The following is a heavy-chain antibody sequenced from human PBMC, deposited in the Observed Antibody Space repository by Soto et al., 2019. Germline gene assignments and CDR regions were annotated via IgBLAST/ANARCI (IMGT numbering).Heavy chain of an antibody. Sequence: GGSLSLPCAASGFTFSDYYMSGIRQAPGKGLEWVSYISSSGSTIFYADSVKGRFTISRDNAKNSLYLQMNSLRAEDTAVYYCARGAAMAYGMDVWGQGTTVTVSS. J-gene: IGHJ6*02. D-gene: IGHD5-18*01. CDR3: ARGAAMAYGMDV. CDR1: GFTFSDYY. CDR2: ISSSGSTI. V-gene: IGHV3-11*01.